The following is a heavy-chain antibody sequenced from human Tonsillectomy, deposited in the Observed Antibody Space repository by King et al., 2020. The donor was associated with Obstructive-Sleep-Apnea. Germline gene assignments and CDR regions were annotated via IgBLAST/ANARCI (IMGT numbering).Heavy chain of an antibody. CDR3: ERDVQIAARGN. D-gene: IGHD6-6*01. CDR1: GFTVSSNY. J-gene: IGHJ1*01. Sequence: VQLVESGGGLVQPGGSLRLSCAASGFTVSSNYVSWVRQAPGKGLEWVSVIYSGGSTYYADSVKGRFTISRDNSKNTLYLQMDSLRAEDTAVYYCERDVQIAARGNWGQGTLVTVSS. V-gene: IGHV3-66*01. CDR2: IYSGGST.